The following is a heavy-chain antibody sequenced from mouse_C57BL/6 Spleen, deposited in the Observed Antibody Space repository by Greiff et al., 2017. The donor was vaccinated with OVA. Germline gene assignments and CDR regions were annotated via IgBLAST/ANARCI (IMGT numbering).Heavy chain of an antibody. Sequence: QVQLQQPGAELVMPGASVKLSCKASGYTFTSYWMHWVKQRPGQGLEWIGEIDPSDSYTNYNQKFKGKSTLTVDKSSSTAYMQLSSLTSEDSAVYYCARSYDGSRFAYWGQGTLVTVAA. V-gene: IGHV1-69*01. D-gene: IGHD1-1*01. CDR2: IDPSDSYT. J-gene: IGHJ3*01. CDR1: GYTFTSYW. CDR3: ARSYDGSRFAY.